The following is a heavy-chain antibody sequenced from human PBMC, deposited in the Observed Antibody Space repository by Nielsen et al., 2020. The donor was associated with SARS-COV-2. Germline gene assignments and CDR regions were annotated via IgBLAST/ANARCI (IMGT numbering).Heavy chain of an antibody. J-gene: IGHJ6*02. Sequence: SETLSLTCAVYGGSFSGYYWSWIRQPPGKGLEWIGEINHSGSTNYNPSLKSRVTISVDTSKNQFSLKLSSVTAADTAVYYCARGYSYGYYYYYGMDVWGQGTTVTVSS. V-gene: IGHV4-34*01. CDR1: GGSFSGYY. CDR3: ARGYSYGYYYYYGMDV. D-gene: IGHD5-18*01. CDR2: INHSGST.